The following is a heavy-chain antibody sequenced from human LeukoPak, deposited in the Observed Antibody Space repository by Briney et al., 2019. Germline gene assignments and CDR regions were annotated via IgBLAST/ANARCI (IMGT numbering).Heavy chain of an antibody. D-gene: IGHD3-22*01. J-gene: IGHJ2*01. V-gene: IGHV4-34*01. CDR3: ARGVTMIVVVIHDWYFDL. CDR1: GGSFSGYY. Sequence: SETLSLTCAVYGGSFSGYYWSWIRQPPGKGLEWIGEINHSGSTNYNPSLKSRVTISVDTSKNQFSLKLSSLTAADAAAYYCARGVTMIVVVIHDWYFDLWGRGTLVTVSS. CDR2: INHSGST.